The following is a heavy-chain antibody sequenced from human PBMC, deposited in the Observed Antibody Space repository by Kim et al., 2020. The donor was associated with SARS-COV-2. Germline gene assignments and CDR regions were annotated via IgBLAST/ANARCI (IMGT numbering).Heavy chain of an antibody. Sequence: GGSLRLSCAASGFTFSSYAMHWVRQAPGKGLEWVAVISYDGSNKYYADSVKGRFTISRDNSKNTLYLQMNSLRAEDTAVYYCARETGPVVVITTGVFDYWGQGTLVTVSS. D-gene: IGHD3-22*01. J-gene: IGHJ4*02. CDR3: ARETGPVVVITTGVFDY. CDR2: ISYDGSNK. V-gene: IGHV3-30*04. CDR1: GFTFSSYA.